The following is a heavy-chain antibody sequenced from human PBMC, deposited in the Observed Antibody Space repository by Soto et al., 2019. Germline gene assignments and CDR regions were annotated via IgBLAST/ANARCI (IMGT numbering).Heavy chain of an antibody. CDR2: MNPNSGNT. V-gene: IGHV1-8*01. CDR1: GYTFTSSD. Sequence: ASVKVSCKASGYTFTSSDINWVRQATGQGLEWMGWMNPNSGNTGYAQKFQGRVTMTRNTSISTAYMELSSLRSEDTAVYYCASSQGYCSGGSCYGIDAFDIWGQGTIVNVSS. D-gene: IGHD2-15*01. J-gene: IGHJ3*02. CDR3: ASSQGYCSGGSCYGIDAFDI.